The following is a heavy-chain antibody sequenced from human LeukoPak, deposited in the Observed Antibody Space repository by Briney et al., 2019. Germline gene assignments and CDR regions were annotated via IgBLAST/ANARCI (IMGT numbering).Heavy chain of an antibody. CDR2: FSSTDTTT. Sequence: PGGSLRLSCAASGFTFSTYAMSWVRQAPGKGLEWLSYFSSTDTTTYYADSVKGRFTISRDNSKNSLYLQMNSLRTEDTALYYCAKDIQGVGATGYFDYWGQGSLVTVSS. D-gene: IGHD1-26*01. J-gene: IGHJ4*02. CDR3: AKDIQGVGATGYFDY. V-gene: IGHV3-43*02. CDR1: GFTFSTYA.